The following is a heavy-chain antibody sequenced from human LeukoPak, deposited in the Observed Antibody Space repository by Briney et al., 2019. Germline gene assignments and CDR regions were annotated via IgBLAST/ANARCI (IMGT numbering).Heavy chain of an antibody. CDR2: ITSSSSYI. CDR1: GYSFTNYW. D-gene: IGHD3-22*01. V-gene: IGHV3-21*01. J-gene: IGHJ3*02. CDR3: ARDRNVIVMVDAFDI. Sequence: GESLKISCKASGYSFTNYWIGWVRQAPGKGLEWVSSITSSSSYIYYADSVKGRFTISRDNAKNSLYLQMNSLRAEDTAIYYCARDRNVIVMVDAFDIWGQGTMVTVSS.